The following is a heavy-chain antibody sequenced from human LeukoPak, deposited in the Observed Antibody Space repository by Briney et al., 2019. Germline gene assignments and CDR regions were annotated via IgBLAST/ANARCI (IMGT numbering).Heavy chain of an antibody. CDR3: AKAPVTTCRGAFCYPFDY. CDR1: GFTFSSYW. J-gene: IGHJ4*02. V-gene: IGHV3-74*01. CDR2: INSDGSTT. D-gene: IGHD2-15*01. Sequence: TGGSLRLSCAASGFTFSSYWMHWVRQAPGKGLVWVSRINSDGSTTSYADSVKGRFTISRDNAKNSLYLQMNSLGPEDAAVYYCAKAPVTTCRGAFCYPFDYWGLGTLVTVSS.